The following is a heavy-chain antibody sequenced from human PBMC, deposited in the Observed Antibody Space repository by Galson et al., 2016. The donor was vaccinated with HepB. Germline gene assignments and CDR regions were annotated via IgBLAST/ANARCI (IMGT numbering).Heavy chain of an antibody. CDR3: ARGVRGMGPTYYYFYFLDV. V-gene: IGHV3-74*01. D-gene: IGHD1-26*01. Sequence: SLRLSCAVSGFSFTSHWMHWVRQAPGKGPVWVSHINSDGRTTRYTDSVKGRFTISRDIAKNTLYLQMNSLRAEDTAVYFCARGVRGMGPTYYYFYFLDVWGKGTAVTVSS. CDR2: INSDGRTT. J-gene: IGHJ6*03. CDR1: GFSFTSHW.